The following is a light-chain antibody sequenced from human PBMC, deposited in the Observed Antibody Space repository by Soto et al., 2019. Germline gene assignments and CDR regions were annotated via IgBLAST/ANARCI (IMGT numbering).Light chain of an antibody. J-gene: IGKJ1*01. V-gene: IGKV3-20*01. CDR2: GAS. Sequence: EIVLTQSPGTLSLSPGERATLSCRASQSVGNNYLAWYQQKPGQAPRLLIYGASSRTTGIPDRFSGSGSGTDFTLTISRLEPEDFAVYYCQQYSSSPITFGRGTKVEIK. CDR1: QSVGNNY. CDR3: QQYSSSPIT.